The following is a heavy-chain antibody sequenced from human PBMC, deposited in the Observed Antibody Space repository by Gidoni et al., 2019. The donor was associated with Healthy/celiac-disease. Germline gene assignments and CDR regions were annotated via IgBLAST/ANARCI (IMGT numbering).Heavy chain of an antibody. V-gene: IGHV4-31*03. D-gene: IGHD5-18*01. CDR3: ARRIQLWYPFDY. CDR2: IYYSGST. Sequence: QVQLQESGPGLVKPSQTLSLTCTFTGGSISSGGYYWSWIRQNPGKGLEWIGYIYYSGSTYYNPSLKSRVTISVDTSKNQFSLKLSSVTAADTAVYYCARRIQLWYPFDYWGQGTLVTVSS. CDR1: GGSISSGGYY. J-gene: IGHJ4*02.